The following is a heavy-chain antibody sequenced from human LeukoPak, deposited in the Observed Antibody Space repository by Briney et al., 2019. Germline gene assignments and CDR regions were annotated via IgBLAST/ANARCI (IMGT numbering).Heavy chain of an antibody. V-gene: IGHV1-69*01. J-gene: IGHJ4*02. D-gene: IGHD3-22*01. Sequence: GSSVKVSCKASGGTFRSFAISWVRQAPGQGLEWMGGIIPIFRTANYAQKFQGRVTITADESTSTAYMELSGLRSEDTAVYYCARALRYYSDSSGYAFDYWGQGTLVTVSS. CDR3: ARALRYYSDSSGYAFDY. CDR1: GGTFRSFA. CDR2: IIPIFRTA.